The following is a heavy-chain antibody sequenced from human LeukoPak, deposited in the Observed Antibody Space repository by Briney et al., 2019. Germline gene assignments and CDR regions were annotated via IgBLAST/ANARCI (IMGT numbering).Heavy chain of an antibody. Sequence: PGGSLRLSCAASGFTFSSYGMHWVRQAPGKGLEWVAVISYDGSNKYYADSVKGRFTISRDNAKNSLYLQMNSLRDEDTAVYYCATKPRDVVVPAAIVDYWGQGTLVTVSS. D-gene: IGHD2-2*01. CDR1: GFTFSSYG. V-gene: IGHV3-30*03. CDR3: ATKPRDVVVPAAIVDY. CDR2: ISYDGSNK. J-gene: IGHJ4*02.